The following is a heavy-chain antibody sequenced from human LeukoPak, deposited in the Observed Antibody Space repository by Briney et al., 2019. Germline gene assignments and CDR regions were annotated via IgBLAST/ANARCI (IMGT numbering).Heavy chain of an antibody. CDR3: TKAEQQLARDY. J-gene: IGHJ4*02. V-gene: IGHV3-23*01. D-gene: IGHD6-13*01. CDR1: GFTFSSYA. CDR2: IPGSGGST. Sequence: GGSLRLSCAASGFTFSSYAMNWVRQVPGKGLEWVSAIPGSGGSTYYADSVKGRFSISRDNSKNTLYLQMNNLRAEDTAVYYCTKAEQQLARDYWGQGTLVTVSS.